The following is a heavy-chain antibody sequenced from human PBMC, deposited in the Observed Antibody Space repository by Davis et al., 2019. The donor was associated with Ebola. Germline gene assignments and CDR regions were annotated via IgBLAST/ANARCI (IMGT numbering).Heavy chain of an antibody. CDR2: INHSGST. J-gene: IGHJ4*02. CDR1: GGSFSGYY. Sequence: SETLSLTCAVYGGSFSGYYWSWIRQPPGKGLEWIGEINHSGSTNYNPSLKSRVTISVDTSKNQFSLKLSSVTAGYTAVYYCARVRGSYGAYFDYWGQGTLVTVSS. CDR3: ARVRGSYGAYFDY. D-gene: IGHD1-26*01. V-gene: IGHV4-34*01.